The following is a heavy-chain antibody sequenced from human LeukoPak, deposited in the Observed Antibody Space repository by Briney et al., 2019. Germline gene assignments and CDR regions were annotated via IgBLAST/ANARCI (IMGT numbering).Heavy chain of an antibody. J-gene: IGHJ4*02. V-gene: IGHV3-30*02. CDR1: GFTFSSYG. CDR2: IRHDGRNK. CDR3: AKDLGGIVVVAPDY. D-gene: IGHD2-2*01. Sequence: GGSLRLSCAASGFTFSSYGMHWVRQAPGKGLEWVTFIRHDGRNKYYADSLKGRFTISRDNSKNTLYLQMNSLRAEDTAVYYCAKDLGGIVVVAPDYWGQGTLVTVSS.